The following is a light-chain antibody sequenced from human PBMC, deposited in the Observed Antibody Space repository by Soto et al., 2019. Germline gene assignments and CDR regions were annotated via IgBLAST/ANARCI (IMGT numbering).Light chain of an antibody. CDR1: NSDVGGYIY. V-gene: IGLV2-14*01. CDR3: RSYTTCTSWV. J-gene: IGLJ3*02. CDR2: GVS. Sequence: QFALTQPASVSGSPGQSIAISCTGTNSDVGGYIYVSWYQHHPGKAPKLMIYGVSNRPSGVSNRFSGSKSGNTASLTISGLQAEGEADYYCRSYTTCTSWVFGGG.